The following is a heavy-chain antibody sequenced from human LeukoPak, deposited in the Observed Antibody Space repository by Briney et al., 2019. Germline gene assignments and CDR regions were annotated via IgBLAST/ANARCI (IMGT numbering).Heavy chain of an antibody. D-gene: IGHD2-15*01. J-gene: IGHJ3*02. CDR3: ARIRVVAATRNAFDI. CDR2: IDRDDDK. CDR1: GFSLSTSGMC. Sequence: VSGPALVKPTQTLTLTCTFSGFSLSTSGMCVSWIRQPPGKALEWLARIDRDDDKYYSTSLKTRLTASKDTSKNQVVLTMTNMDPVDTATYYCARIRVVAATRNAFDIWGQGTMVTVSS. V-gene: IGHV2-70*11.